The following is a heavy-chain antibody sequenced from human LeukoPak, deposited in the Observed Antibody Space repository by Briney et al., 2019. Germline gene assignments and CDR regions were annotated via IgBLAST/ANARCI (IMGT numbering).Heavy chain of an antibody. J-gene: IGHJ4*02. CDR1: GYTFINYG. CDR3: ARNIMGDGYNYGPFDY. V-gene: IGHV1-18*01. CDR2: ISTYNSNT. Sequence: ASVKVSCKASGYTFINYGISWVRQAPGQGLEWMGWISTYNSNTNYAQNFQGRVTMTTDTSTSTAYMELSSLRSEDTAVYYCARNIMGDGYNYGPFDYWGQGTLVTVSS. D-gene: IGHD5-24*01.